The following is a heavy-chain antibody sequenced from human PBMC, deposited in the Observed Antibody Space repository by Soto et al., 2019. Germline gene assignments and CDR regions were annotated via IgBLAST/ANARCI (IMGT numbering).Heavy chain of an antibody. CDR2: MFYGVST. CDR1: GSSINSSGYY. V-gene: IGHV4-39*01. CDR3: ATLQSRHLVDY. Sequence: PSETLSLTCTVSGSSINSSGYYWGWIRQPPGKGLEWIGSMFYGVSTYYNPSLKSRVTVSVDTSKNQFSLNLRSVTAADTAVYYCATLQSRHLVDYWGQGTLVTVSS. D-gene: IGHD3-3*02. J-gene: IGHJ4*02.